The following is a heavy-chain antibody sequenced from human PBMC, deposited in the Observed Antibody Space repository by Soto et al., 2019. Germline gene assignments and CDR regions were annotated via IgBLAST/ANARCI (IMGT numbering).Heavy chain of an antibody. CDR3: ARMDYYDSSGYYSYYYGMDV. J-gene: IGHJ6*02. Sequence: PSETLSLTCAVYGGSFSGYYWSWSRQPPGKGLEWIGEINHSGSTNYNPSLKSRVTISVDTSKNQFSLKLSSVTAADTAVYYCARMDYYDSSGYYSYYYGMDVWGQGTTVTVSS. CDR2: INHSGST. D-gene: IGHD3-22*01. CDR1: GGSFSGYY. V-gene: IGHV4-34*01.